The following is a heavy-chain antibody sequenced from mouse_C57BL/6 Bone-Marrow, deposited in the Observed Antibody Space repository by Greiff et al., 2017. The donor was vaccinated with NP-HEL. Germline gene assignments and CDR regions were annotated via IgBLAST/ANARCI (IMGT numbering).Heavy chain of an antibody. Sequence: VKLQESGAELARPGASVKLSCKASGYTFTSSGISWVKQRTGPGLEWIVEIYPRSGNTYYNEKFKGKATLTADKSSSTAYMELRSLTSEDAAVYFCAREDADYWGQGTTLTVSS. D-gene: IGHD6-5*01. CDR1: GYTFTSSG. CDR3: AREDADY. V-gene: IGHV1-81*01. J-gene: IGHJ2*01. CDR2: IYPRSGNT.